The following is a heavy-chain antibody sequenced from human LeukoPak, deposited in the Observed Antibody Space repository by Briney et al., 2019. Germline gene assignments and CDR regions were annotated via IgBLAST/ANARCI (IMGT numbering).Heavy chain of an antibody. J-gene: IGHJ6*03. V-gene: IGHV4-59*01. CDR1: GGSISSYY. Sequence: SETLSLTCTVSGGSISSYYWSWIRQPPGKGLEWIGYIYYSGSTNYNPSLKSRATISVDTSKNQVSLKLRSVTAADTAVYYCARTTEGYAGGPGYSYYYYMDVWGKGTTVTISS. CDR3: ARTTEGYAGGPGYSYYYYMDV. D-gene: IGHD5-12*01. CDR2: IYYSGST.